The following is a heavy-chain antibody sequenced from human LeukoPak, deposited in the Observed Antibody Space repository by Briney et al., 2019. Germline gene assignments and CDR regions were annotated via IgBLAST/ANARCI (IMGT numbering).Heavy chain of an antibody. J-gene: IGHJ6*02. Sequence: PSETLSLTCTVSGGSISSYYWSWIRQPPGKGLEWIGYIYYSGSTNYNPSLKSRVTISVDTSKNQFSLKLSSVTAADTAVYYCARGKCSTSCAKAPYYYGMDVWGQGTTVTVSS. CDR1: GGSISSYY. D-gene: IGHD2-2*01. V-gene: IGHV4-59*12. CDR3: ARGKCSTSCAKAPYYYGMDV. CDR2: IYYSGST.